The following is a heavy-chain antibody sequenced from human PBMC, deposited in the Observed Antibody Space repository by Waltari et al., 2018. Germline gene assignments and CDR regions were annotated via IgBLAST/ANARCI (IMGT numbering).Heavy chain of an antibody. J-gene: IGHJ4*02. Sequence: EVQLVESGGGLIQPGGSLRLSCAASGFTVSSNYMSWVRQAPGKGVGCVLVIYRGGSTYYADSVKGRFTLSRDNSKNTLYLQMNSLRAEDTAVYYCAVGIQLWIDYWGQGTLVTVSS. V-gene: IGHV3-53*01. CDR3: AVGIQLWIDY. CDR1: GFTVSSNY. D-gene: IGHD5-18*01. CDR2: IYRGGST.